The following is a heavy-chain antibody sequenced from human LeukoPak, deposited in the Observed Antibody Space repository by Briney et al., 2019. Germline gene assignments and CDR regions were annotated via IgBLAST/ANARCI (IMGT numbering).Heavy chain of an antibody. J-gene: IGHJ5*02. CDR1: GGSFSGYY. Sequence: SETLSLTCAVYGGSFSGYYWSWIRQPPGKGLEWIGEINHSGSTNCNPFLKSRVTISVDTSKNQFSLKLSSVTAADTAVYYCARDKGIAARNWFDPWGQGTLVTVSS. CDR3: ARDKGIAARNWFDP. V-gene: IGHV4-34*01. D-gene: IGHD6-13*01. CDR2: INHSGST.